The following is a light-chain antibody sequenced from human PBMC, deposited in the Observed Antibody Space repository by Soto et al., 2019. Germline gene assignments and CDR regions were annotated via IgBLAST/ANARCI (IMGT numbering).Light chain of an antibody. J-gene: IGLJ1*01. CDR3: SSYSSGTTRYA. Sequence: QSVLTQPASVSGSPGQSIAISCTGTSSDIGFSNYVSWYQQHPGKAPKLMIFEVSQRPSGVSDRFSGSKSGNTASLTISGLQAEDEADYYCSSYSSGTTRYAFGTGTKVTVL. CDR2: EVS. V-gene: IGLV2-14*01. CDR1: SSDIGFSNY.